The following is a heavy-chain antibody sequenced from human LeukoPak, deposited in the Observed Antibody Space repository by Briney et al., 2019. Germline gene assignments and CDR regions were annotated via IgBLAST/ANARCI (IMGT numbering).Heavy chain of an antibody. D-gene: IGHD1-1*01. CDR3: ARTTV. V-gene: IGHV3-7*01. CDR2: IKQDGSNK. Sequence: GGSLRLSCAASEFPFSNYWMSWVRQAPGKGLEWVANIKQDGSNKYYVDSVKGRFTISRDNAKNSLYLQMNSLRAEDTAVYYCARTTVWGKGTTVTVSS. J-gene: IGHJ6*04. CDR1: EFPFSNYW.